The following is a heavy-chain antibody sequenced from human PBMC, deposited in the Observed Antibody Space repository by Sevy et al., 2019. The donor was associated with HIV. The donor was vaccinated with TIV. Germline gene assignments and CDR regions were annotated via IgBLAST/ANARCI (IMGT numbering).Heavy chain of an antibody. J-gene: IGHJ4*02. V-gene: IGHV4-59*01. CDR2: VDYTGTT. D-gene: IGHD6-13*01. CDR1: TGSISSYH. Sequence: SETLSLRCAVSTGSISSYHWTWIRQPPGKALQWIGYVDYTGTTNYNPSLKGRVNISIDTSENYFSLKLTSVTTADTYVCDCGRCLSAADAPFDYWGQGTLVTVSS. CDR3: GRCLSAADAPFDY.